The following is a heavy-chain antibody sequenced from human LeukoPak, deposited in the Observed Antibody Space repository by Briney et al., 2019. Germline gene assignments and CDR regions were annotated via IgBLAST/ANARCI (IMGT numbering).Heavy chain of an antibody. Sequence: PSETLSLTCTVSGGSISSYYWSWLRQPPGKGLEWIGYIYYGGSTNYNPSLKSRVTISVDTSKNQFSLKLSSVTAADTAVYYCARLDEHYFDYWGQGTLVTVSS. CDR2: IYYGGST. J-gene: IGHJ4*02. CDR3: ARLDEHYFDY. CDR1: GGSISSYY. V-gene: IGHV4-59*08.